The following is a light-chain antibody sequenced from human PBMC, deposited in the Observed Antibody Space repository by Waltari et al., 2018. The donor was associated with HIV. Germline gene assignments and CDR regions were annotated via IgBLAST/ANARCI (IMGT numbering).Light chain of an antibody. CDR2: SAS. V-gene: IGKV3-20*01. Sequence: IVLTQSPGTLSLSPGEKATLSCRASPSVSSTSLAWYQQKPGQSPRLLIYSASTRANGIPDRFSGSGSGTDFSLTISRLEPEDFAVYYCQRYGRSRTFGQGTKVEIK. CDR1: PSVSSTS. CDR3: QRYGRSRT. J-gene: IGKJ1*01.